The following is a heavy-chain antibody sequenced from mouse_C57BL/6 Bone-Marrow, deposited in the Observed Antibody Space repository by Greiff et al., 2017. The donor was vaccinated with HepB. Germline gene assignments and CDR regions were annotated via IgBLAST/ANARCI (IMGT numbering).Heavy chain of an antibody. D-gene: IGHD2-4*01. CDR2: IYPGSGST. J-gene: IGHJ3*01. V-gene: IGHV1-55*01. CDR3: ARRGIYYDYDGFAY. Sequence: QVQLQQPGAELVKPGASVKMSCKASGYTFTSYWITWVKQRPGQGLEWIGDIYPGSGSTNYNEKFKSKATLTVDTSSSTAYMQLSSRTSEDSAVYYYARRGIYYDYDGFAYWGQGTLVTVSA. CDR1: GYTFTSYW.